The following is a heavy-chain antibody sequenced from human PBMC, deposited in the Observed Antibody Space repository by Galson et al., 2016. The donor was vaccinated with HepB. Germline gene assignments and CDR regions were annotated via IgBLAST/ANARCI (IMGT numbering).Heavy chain of an antibody. V-gene: IGHV3-74*01. D-gene: IGHD5-24*01. J-gene: IGHJ6*02. CDR2: INSDGRTT. CDR1: GITFSNYW. Sequence: SLRLSCAASGITFSNYWMHWVRQVPGKGLVWVSQINSDGRTTRYADSVKGRFTISRDNDKNTLYLQMSSLRAEDTDVYYCARGRGVAYYYSMDVWGQGTTVTVSS. CDR3: ARGRGVAYYYSMDV.